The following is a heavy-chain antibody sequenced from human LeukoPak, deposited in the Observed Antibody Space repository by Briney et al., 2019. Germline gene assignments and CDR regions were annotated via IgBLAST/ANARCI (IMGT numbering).Heavy chain of an antibody. J-gene: IGHJ6*03. CDR1: GFTFSSYG. CDR3: AKEGIAAYYYYYMDV. Sequence: GGSLRLSCAASGFTFSSYGMSWVRQAPGKGLEWVSAISGSGGSTYYADSVKGRFTISRDNSKNTLYLQMNSLRAEDTAVYYCAKEGIAAYYYYYMDVWGKGTTVTVSS. CDR2: ISGSGGST. V-gene: IGHV3-23*01. D-gene: IGHD6-13*01.